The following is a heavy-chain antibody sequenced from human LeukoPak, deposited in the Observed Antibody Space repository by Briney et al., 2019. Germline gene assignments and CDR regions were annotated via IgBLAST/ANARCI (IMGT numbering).Heavy chain of an antibody. CDR1: GYTFTIYD. J-gene: IGHJ6*02. CDR2: MNPKSGDT. D-gene: IGHD3-3*01. CDR3: ARSAIFGATTRGYGMDV. V-gene: IGHV1-8*01. Sequence: ASAKVSCKASGYTFTIYDINWVRQAPGQGLEWVGWMNPKSGDTVYAQNFQGGVTMTRDISIGTAYMELVSLRSEDTAVYYCARSAIFGATTRGYGMDVWGQGTTVTVSS.